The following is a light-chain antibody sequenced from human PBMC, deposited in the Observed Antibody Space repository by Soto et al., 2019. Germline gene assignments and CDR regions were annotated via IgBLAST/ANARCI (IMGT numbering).Light chain of an antibody. J-gene: IGKJ5*01. CDR1: QTISGY. CDR3: QQSFNTPIT. V-gene: IGKV1-39*01. Sequence: DIQMTQSPSSLSASVGDRVTITCRAGQTISGYLNWYQQKAGKAPKLLIYAASGLQSGVPSRLSGSVSGTDFTLTISNLQPEDFATYYFQQSFNTPITFGQGTRLEI. CDR2: AAS.